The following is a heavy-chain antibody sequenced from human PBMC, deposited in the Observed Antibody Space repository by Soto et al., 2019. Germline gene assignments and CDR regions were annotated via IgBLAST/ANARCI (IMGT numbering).Heavy chain of an antibody. V-gene: IGHV1-69*04. CDR3: ARDVEVNEYYFDY. CDR2: IIPILGIA. CDR1: GGTFSSYT. Sequence: ASVKVSCKASGGTFSSYTISWVRQAPGQGLEWMGRIIPILGIANYAQKFQGRVTITADKSTSTAYMELSSLRSEDTAVYYCARDVEVNEYYFDYWGQGTLVTVSS. J-gene: IGHJ4*02.